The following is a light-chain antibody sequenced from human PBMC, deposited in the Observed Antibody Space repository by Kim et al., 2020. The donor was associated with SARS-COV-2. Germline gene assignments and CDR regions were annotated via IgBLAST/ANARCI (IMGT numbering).Light chain of an antibody. Sequence: SSAVGGTVTSGCRAGQNIDPWLAWYQHKPGKAPKLLISKASTLEVGVPSRFSGSGSGTEFTLTISSLQPDDFATYYCQQYNNFPFTFGQGTKLEI. CDR2: KAS. J-gene: IGKJ2*01. V-gene: IGKV1-5*03. CDR1: QNIDPW. CDR3: QQYNNFPFT.